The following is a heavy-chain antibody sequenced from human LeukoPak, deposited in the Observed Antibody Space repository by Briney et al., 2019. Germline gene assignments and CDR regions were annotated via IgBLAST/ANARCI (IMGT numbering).Heavy chain of an antibody. CDR1: GYTFTAYY. D-gene: IGHD3-10*01. V-gene: IGHV1-2*02. CDR2: INPNNGGT. Sequence: ASVKVSCKTSGYTFTAYYVHWVRQVPGQGLEWMGWINPNNGGTNYAQKFQGRVTMTSDTSISSAYMELTRLTSDDTAAYYCASLGLTIGFDHWGQGTLVTVSS. CDR3: ASLGLTIGFDH. J-gene: IGHJ4*02.